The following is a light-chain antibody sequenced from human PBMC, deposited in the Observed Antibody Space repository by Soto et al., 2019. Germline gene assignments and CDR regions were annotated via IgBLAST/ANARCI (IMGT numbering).Light chain of an antibody. V-gene: IGKV3-15*01. CDR2: DAS. CDR1: QSGSSK. J-gene: IGKJ2*01. CDR3: QQYNDWPPYT. Sequence: EIVMTQSPTTLSVSPGERATLSCRASQSGSSKLAWYQQKAGQPPRLLIFDASARASGVPARFSGSGSGTEFILTISGLQSEDFAVYYCQQYNDWPPYTFGQGTKLDMK.